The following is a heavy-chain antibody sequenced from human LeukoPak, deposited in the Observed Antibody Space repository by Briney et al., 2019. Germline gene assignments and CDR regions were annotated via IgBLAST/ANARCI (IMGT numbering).Heavy chain of an antibody. J-gene: IGHJ4*02. V-gene: IGHV3-7*05. Sequence: GGSLRLSCAASGLSFNTYWMTWVRQAPGKGLEWVANINQDGSEKNYVGFVKGRFTISRDSAKKSLYLQMNSLRAEDTAVYYCGRGPGYRSDYWGQGTLVTVSS. CDR2: INQDGSEK. CDR1: GLSFNTYW. D-gene: IGHD5-12*01. CDR3: GRGPGYRSDY.